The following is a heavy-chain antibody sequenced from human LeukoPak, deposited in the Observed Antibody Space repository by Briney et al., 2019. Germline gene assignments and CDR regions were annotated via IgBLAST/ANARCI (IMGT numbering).Heavy chain of an antibody. CDR3: ARGLSGYASSLGY. CDR2: INGDGSST. Sequence: GGSLRLSCAASGFTLSSYWMHWVRQAPGKGLVWVSCINGDGSSTEYADSVKGRFTISRDNAKNTLYLQVNSLRAEDTAVYYCARGLSGYASSLGYWGQGTLVTVSA. V-gene: IGHV3-74*01. CDR1: GFTLSSYW. D-gene: IGHD6-6*01. J-gene: IGHJ4*02.